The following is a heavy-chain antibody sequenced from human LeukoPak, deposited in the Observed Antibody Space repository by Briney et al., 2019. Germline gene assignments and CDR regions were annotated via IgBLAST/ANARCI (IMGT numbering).Heavy chain of an antibody. Sequence: GGSLRLSCTASGFTFNNYWMSWVRQAPGKGLEWVANIKQDGSEIYYVDSVKDRFTISRDNAENSLYLQMNSLRAEDTAAYYCTGEPPYYYYMDVWGKGTTVTVSS. V-gene: IGHV3-7*01. CDR2: IKQDGSEI. CDR1: GFTFNNYW. CDR3: TGEPPYYYYMDV. J-gene: IGHJ6*03.